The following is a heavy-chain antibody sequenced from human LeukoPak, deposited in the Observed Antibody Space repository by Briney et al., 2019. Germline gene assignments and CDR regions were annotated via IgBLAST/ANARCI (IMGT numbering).Heavy chain of an antibody. V-gene: IGHV3-30-3*01. Sequence: GGSLRLSCAASGFTFSAYAMLWVRQAPGKGLEWVAVVSYDGSNKSYADSVKGRFTISRDNSKNTLYLQMNSLRNEDTAVYYCARDAGPPTPDRQPGLFDYWGQGTLVTVSS. D-gene: IGHD1-1*01. J-gene: IGHJ4*02. CDR2: VSYDGSNK. CDR1: GFTFSAYA. CDR3: ARDAGPPTPDRQPGLFDY.